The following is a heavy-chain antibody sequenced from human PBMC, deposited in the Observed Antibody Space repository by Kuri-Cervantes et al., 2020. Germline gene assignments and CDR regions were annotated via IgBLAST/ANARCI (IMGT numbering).Heavy chain of an antibody. CDR1: GGSISSYY. D-gene: IGHD3-10*01. CDR3: ATLAVDSFGSGSYSYYFGY. Sequence: GSLRLSCTVSGGSISSYYWSWIRQPAGKGLEWIGRIYTTGSTNYNPSLKSRVTISLDKSKNQFSLKLSSVTAADTAVYYCATLAVDSFGSGSYSYYFGYWGQGTLVTVSS. V-gene: IGHV4-4*07. CDR2: IYTTGST. J-gene: IGHJ4*02.